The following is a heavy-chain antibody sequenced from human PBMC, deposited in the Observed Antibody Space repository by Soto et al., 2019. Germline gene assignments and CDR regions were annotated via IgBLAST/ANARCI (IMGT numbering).Heavy chain of an antibody. CDR3: ARNYDSTAGGAFAI. J-gene: IGHJ3*02. CDR2: IYSGGST. V-gene: IGHV3-53*01. D-gene: IGHD3-22*01. Sequence: EVQLVESGGGLIQPGGSLRLSCAASGFTVSSNYMSWVRQAPGKGLEWVSVIYSGGSTYYADAVKGRFTISRDNSKNTLYLQMISLRAEDTAVYYCARNYDSTAGGAFAIWGQGTMVTVSS. CDR1: GFTVSSNY.